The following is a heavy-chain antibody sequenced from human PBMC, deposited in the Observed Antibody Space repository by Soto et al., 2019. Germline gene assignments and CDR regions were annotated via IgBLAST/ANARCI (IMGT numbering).Heavy chain of an antibody. V-gene: IGHV4-59*01. CDR1: GGSISNYY. D-gene: IGHD2-2*01. CDR2: IYYSGRT. CDR3: ARAVLPATAPFDY. J-gene: IGHJ4*02. Sequence: PSETLSLTCIVSGGSISNYYWSWIRQPPGKGLEWIGYIYYSGRTNYNPSLQSRVTISVDTSKNQFSLKLSSVTAADTAVYYCARAVLPATAPFDYWGQGTLVTVSS.